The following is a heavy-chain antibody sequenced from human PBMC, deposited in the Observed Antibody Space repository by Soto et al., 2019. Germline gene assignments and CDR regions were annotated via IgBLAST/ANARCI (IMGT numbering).Heavy chain of an antibody. J-gene: IGHJ6*02. CDR2: VIPIFGTP. V-gene: IGHV1-69*01. D-gene: IGHD2-15*01. Sequence: QVQLVQSGAEVKKPGSSVKVSCKAPGGTFSTYAISWVRQAPGQGLEWMGGVIPIFGTPKYAQKFQGRVTITAVDSTSTGYMELRSLRPEDTAVYYCARSQGGSSSLDIYYYYYYGMDVWGQGTTVTVSS. CDR1: GGTFSTYA. CDR3: ARSQGGSSSLDIYYYYYYGMDV.